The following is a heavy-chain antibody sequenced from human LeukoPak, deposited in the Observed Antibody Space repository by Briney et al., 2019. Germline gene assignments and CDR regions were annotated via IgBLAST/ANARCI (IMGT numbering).Heavy chain of an antibody. CDR2: IIPIFGTA. Sequence: SVKVSCKASGGTFSSYAISWVRQAPGQGLEWMGGIIPIFGTANYAQKFQGRVTITADESTSTAYMELSRLRSDDTAVYYCARVVYYDFWSGYRDYGMDVWGQGTTVTVSS. CDR1: GGTFSSYA. D-gene: IGHD3-3*01. V-gene: IGHV1-69*13. J-gene: IGHJ6*02. CDR3: ARVVYYDFWSGYRDYGMDV.